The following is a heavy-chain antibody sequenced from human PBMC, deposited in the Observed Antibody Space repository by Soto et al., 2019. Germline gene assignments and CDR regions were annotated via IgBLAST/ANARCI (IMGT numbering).Heavy chain of an antibody. D-gene: IGHD5-12*01. J-gene: IGHJ6*03. Sequence: QVQLVQSGAEVKKPGASVKVSCKASGYTFTSYDINWVRQATGQGLVWMGWMNPNSGNTGYAQKFQGRVTMTRNTSISTAYMELSSLRSEDTAVYYCAIVTQYGGYVRHMDVWGKGTTVTVSS. CDR3: AIVTQYGGYVRHMDV. V-gene: IGHV1-8*01. CDR1: GYTFTSYD. CDR2: MNPNSGNT.